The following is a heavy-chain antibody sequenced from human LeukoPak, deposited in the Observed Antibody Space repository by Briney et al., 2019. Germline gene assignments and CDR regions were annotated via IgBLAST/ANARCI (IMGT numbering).Heavy chain of an antibody. V-gene: IGHV4-59*08. J-gene: IGHJ3*02. CDR2: IYYSGST. CDR1: GDSINNYY. D-gene: IGHD3-9*01. CDR3: ARRRVLTGSSRGDAFDI. Sequence: SETLSLTCTVSGDSINNYYWNWIRQPPGKGLEWIGYIYYSGSTNYNPSLTSRVTILIDTSKKHFSLKLSSVTAADTAVYYCARRRVLTGSSRGDAFDIWGQGTVVTVSS.